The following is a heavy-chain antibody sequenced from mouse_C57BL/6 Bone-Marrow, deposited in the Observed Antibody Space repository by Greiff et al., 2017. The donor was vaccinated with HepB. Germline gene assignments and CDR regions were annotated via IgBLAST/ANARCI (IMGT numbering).Heavy chain of an antibody. CDR2: INPNNGGT. CDR1: GYTFTDYN. J-gene: IGHJ2*01. Sequence: EVQLQQSGPELVKPGASVKMSCKASGYTFTDYNMHWVKQSPGKSLEWIGYINPNNGGTSYNQKFKGKATLTVNKSSSTAYMELRSLTSEDSAVYYCARGALLGGNFDYWGQGTTLTVAS. D-gene: IGHD2-1*01. CDR3: ARGALLGGNFDY. V-gene: IGHV1-22*01.